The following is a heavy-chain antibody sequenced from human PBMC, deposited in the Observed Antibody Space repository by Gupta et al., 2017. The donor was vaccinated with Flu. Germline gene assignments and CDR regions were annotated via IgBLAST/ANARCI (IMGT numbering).Heavy chain of an antibody. D-gene: IGHD3-10*01. CDR1: TFSSYS. J-gene: IGHJ4*02. Sequence: TFSSYSMNWVRQAPGKGLEWISYISSGGLTVYYTDSVKGRFTTSRDNAQNSLFLQMHGLRAEDTAVYYCVRGSISPDYWGQGILVTVSS. CDR2: ISSGGLTV. CDR3: VRGSISPDY. V-gene: IGHV3-48*01.